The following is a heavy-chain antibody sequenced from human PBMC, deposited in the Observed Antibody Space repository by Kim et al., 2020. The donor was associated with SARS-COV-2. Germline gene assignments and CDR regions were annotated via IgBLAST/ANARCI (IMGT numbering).Heavy chain of an antibody. CDR1: GFPFNTYG. J-gene: IGHJ1*01. CDR2: ISYDGKNN. V-gene: IGHV3-33*05. D-gene: IGHD1-26*01. Sequence: GGSLRLSCSASGFPFNTYGMYWVRQAPDKGLEWVALISYDGKNNYYADSAKGRFTISRDNSKNMLYLQMHNVTAEDTASYYCAKEWVRSGTYPEHWGQGTLVIVSS. CDR3: AKEWVRSGTYPEH.